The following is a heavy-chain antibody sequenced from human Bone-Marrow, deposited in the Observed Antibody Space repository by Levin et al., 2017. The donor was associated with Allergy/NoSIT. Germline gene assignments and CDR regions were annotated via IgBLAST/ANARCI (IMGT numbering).Heavy chain of an antibody. CDR2: IVVGSGNT. J-gene: IGHJ3*02. D-gene: IGHD3-3*01. CDR3: AAGYDFWSGQKAFDI. CDR1: GFTFTSSA. V-gene: IGHV1-58*01. Sequence: SVKVSCKASGFTFTSSAVQWVRQARGQRLEWIGWIVVGSGNTNYAQKFQERVTITRDMSTSTAYMELSSLRSEDTAVYYCAAGYDFWSGQKAFDIWGQGTMVTVSS.